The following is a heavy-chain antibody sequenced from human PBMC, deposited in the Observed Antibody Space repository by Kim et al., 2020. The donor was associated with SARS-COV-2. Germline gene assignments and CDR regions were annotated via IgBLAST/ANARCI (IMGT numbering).Heavy chain of an antibody. CDR3: ARAYCGGDCYSNYFDY. D-gene: IGHD2-21*02. V-gene: IGHV4-30-2*05. J-gene: IGHJ4*02. Sequence: SRKSLVTISVATSKNQFSLKLSSVTAADTAVYYCARAYCGGDCYSNYFDYWGQGTLVTVSS.